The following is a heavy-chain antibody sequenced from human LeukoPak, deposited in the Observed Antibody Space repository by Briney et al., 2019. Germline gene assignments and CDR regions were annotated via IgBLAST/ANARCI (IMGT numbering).Heavy chain of an antibody. CDR3: AKDRARSYYYGMDV. J-gene: IGHJ6*02. V-gene: IGHV3-9*01. CDR1: GFTFDDYA. D-gene: IGHD1-26*01. Sequence: PGGSLRLSCAASGFTFDDYAMHWVRQAPGKGLEWVSGISWNSGSIGYADSVKGRFTISRDNAKNSLYLQMNSLRAEDTALYYCAKDRARSYYYGMDVWGQGTTVTVSS. CDR2: ISWNSGSI.